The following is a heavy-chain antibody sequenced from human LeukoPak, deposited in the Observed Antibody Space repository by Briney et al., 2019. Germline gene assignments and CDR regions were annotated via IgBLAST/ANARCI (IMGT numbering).Heavy chain of an antibody. D-gene: IGHD3-22*01. J-gene: IGHJ4*02. CDR2: ISYDGSNK. CDR1: GFTFSSYG. V-gene: IGHV3-30*18. Sequence: GGSLRLSCAASGFTFSSYGMHWVRQAPGKGLEWVAVISYDGSNKYYADSVKGRFTISRDNSKNTLYLQMNSLRAEDTAVYYCAKDRYYYDSSGLFDYWGQGTLVTVSS. CDR3: AKDRYYYDSSGLFDY.